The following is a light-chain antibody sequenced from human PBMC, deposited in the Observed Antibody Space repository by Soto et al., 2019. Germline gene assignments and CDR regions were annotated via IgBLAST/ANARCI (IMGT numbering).Light chain of an antibody. Sequence: DIQLTQSPSLLSASVGDRVTITCRASQGIRNDLGWYQQKPGKAPKRLIYAASSLQSGVPSRFSGSGSGTDFTLTISSLQPEDFATYYCQQSYSTPQGTFGQGPKVDI. V-gene: IGKV1-39*01. CDR1: QGIRND. CDR3: QQSYSTPQGT. J-gene: IGKJ1*01. CDR2: AAS.